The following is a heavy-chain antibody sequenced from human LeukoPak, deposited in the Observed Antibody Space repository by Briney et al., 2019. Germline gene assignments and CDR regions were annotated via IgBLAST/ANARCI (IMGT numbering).Heavy chain of an antibody. CDR1: GGSIRSGAYY. CDR2: IYFSGTT. Sequence: PSQTLFLTCTVSGGSIRSGAYYWSWIRQPAGKGLEWIGRIYFSGTTNYNPSLKSRVTISVDTSKNQFSLKLSSVTAADTAVYYCARSPHMASPSDYWGQGTLVTVSS. CDR3: ARSPHMASPSDY. J-gene: IGHJ4*02. D-gene: IGHD2-21*01. V-gene: IGHV4-61*02.